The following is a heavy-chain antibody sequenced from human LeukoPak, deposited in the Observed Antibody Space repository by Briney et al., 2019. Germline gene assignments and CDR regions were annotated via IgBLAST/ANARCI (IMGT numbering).Heavy chain of an antibody. J-gene: IGHJ5*02. V-gene: IGHV1-69*06. Sequence: AAVKVSRMPSGYSLTSYGISWVRQAPGAGLEWMGGIFPIFDTANYAQKFQGRVTMTADKSTSTAYMELSSLRSEDTAVYYCARDRLVVTAIPGPKNWFDPGDQGTLVTVSS. CDR1: GYSLTSYG. D-gene: IGHD2-21*02. CDR2: IFPIFDTA. CDR3: ARDRLVVTAIPGPKNWFDP.